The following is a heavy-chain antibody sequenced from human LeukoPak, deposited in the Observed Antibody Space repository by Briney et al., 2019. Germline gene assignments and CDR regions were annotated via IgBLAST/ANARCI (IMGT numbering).Heavy chain of an antibody. V-gene: IGHV3-43D*04. D-gene: IGHD2-2*01. CDR3: AKDAPAYCSTPSCSGPGDAFDI. CDR2: INWDGGDT. Sequence: GGSLRLSCAASGFTFEDYAMHWVRHAPGKGLEWVSLINWDGGDTYYADSVKGRFTISRDNSKNSLYLQMTSLRAEDTALYYCAKDAPAYCSTPSCSGPGDAFDIWGQGTMVTVSS. J-gene: IGHJ3*02. CDR1: GFTFEDYA.